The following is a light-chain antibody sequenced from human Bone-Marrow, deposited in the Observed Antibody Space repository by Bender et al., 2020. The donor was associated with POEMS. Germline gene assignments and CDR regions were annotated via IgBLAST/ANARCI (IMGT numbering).Light chain of an antibody. CDR1: SGDVGGYNY. CDR2: EVN. V-gene: IGLV2-8*01. Sequence: QSALTQPASASGSPGQSVTISCTGTSGDVGGYNYVFWYQQHPGKAPKLMIHEVNKRPSGVSDRFSGSKSGNTASLTISGLQPEDEADYYCCSYAGSGTYVFGTGTKVTVL. J-gene: IGLJ1*01. CDR3: CSYAGSGTYV.